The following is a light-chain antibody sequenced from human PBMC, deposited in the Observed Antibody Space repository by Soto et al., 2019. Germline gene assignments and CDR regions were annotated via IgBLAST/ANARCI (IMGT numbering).Light chain of an antibody. J-gene: IGKJ1*01. CDR1: QSVSSSY. CDR2: GAS. V-gene: IGKV3-20*01. Sequence: EIVLTQSPGTLSLSPGERATLSCRASQSVSSSYLAWYHQKPGQSPRLLIDGASSRATGIPDRFSGSGSGTDFTLTISSRAPEEYAVYYGQHSMTFGQGTKVDIK. CDR3: QHSMT.